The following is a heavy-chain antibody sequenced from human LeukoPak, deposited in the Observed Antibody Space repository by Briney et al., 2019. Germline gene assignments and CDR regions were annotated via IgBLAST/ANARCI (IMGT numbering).Heavy chain of an antibody. CDR2: VSGSGAST. J-gene: IGHJ4*02. CDR3: AKDVGKWESLHFFDY. CDR1: GFTFSINP. V-gene: IGHV3-23*01. Sequence: GGSLRLSCLTSGFTFSINPISWVRQAPGKGLKWISGVSGSGASTYYADSVTGRFTISRDNSRNTLYLQMNSLRGDDTAVYYCAKDVGKWESLHFFDYWGQGTLVTVSS. D-gene: IGHD1-26*01.